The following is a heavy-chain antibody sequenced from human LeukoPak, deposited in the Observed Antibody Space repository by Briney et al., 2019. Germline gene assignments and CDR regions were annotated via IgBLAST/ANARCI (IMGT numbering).Heavy chain of an antibody. V-gene: IGHV3-53*01. D-gene: IGHD3-10*01. CDR1: GFSVTSKY. CDR2: VESGGDT. CDR3: ARVGSYYDMDA. J-gene: IGHJ6*02. Sequence: PGGSLRLSCAASGFSVTSKYINWVRQAPGKGLEWVLVVESGGDTSYANSVKGRFTVSRDIFQNTLYLQMNNLRAEDTAVYYCARVGSYYDMDAWGQGTTVTVSS.